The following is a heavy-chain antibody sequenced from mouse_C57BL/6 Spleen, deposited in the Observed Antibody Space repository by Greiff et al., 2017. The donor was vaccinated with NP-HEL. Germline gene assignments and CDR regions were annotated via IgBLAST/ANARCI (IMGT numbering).Heavy chain of an antibody. CDR3: ARGDSSGYAMDY. J-gene: IGHJ4*01. Sequence: QVQLKESGAELARPGASVKLSCKASGYTFTSYGISWVKQRTGQGLEWIGEIYPRSGNTYYNEKFKGKATLTADKSSSTAYMELRSLPSEDSAVYFCARGDSSGYAMDYWGQGTSVTVSS. CDR1: GYTFTSYG. D-gene: IGHD3-2*02. CDR2: IYPRSGNT. V-gene: IGHV1-81*01.